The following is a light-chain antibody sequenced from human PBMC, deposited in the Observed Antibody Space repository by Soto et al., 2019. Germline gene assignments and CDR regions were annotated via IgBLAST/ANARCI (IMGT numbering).Light chain of an antibody. CDR2: EVS. CDR1: SSDVGGYNY. Sequence: QSVLTQPASVSGSPGQSITISCTGTSSDVGGYNYVSWYQQHPGKAPKLMIYEVSKRPSGVPDRFSGSKSGNTASLTVSGLQAEDEGDYYCSSYAGSNYPYVFGTGTKVTVL. J-gene: IGLJ1*01. V-gene: IGLV2-8*01. CDR3: SSYAGSNYPYV.